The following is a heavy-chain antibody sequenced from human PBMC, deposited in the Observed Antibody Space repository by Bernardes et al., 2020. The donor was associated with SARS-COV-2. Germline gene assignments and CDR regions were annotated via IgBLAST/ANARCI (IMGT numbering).Heavy chain of an antibody. V-gene: IGHV3-74*01. CDR2: INSDGSDT. D-gene: IGHD6-25*01. J-gene: IGHJ4*02. Sequence: GGSLRLSCAASGFSFNSFHMHWVRQPPGKGLVWVSRINSDGSDTTYADYVKGRFTISRDNVKNTLYLQINSLRPEDTAVYYCVREWSGAAFYFDYWGQGTLFTASS. CDR3: VREWSGAAFYFDY. CDR1: GFSFNSFH.